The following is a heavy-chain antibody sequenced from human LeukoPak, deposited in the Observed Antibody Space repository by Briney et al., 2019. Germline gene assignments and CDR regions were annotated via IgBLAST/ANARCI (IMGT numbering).Heavy chain of an antibody. CDR1: GFTVSSNY. CDR3: AREVYDDHAFDI. Sequence: GGSLRLSCAASGFTVSSNYMSWVRQAPGKGLEWVSVIYSGGSTYYADSVKGRFTISRDNSKNTLYLQMNSLRAEDTAVYCCAREVYDDHAFDIWGQGTMVTVSS. CDR2: IYSGGST. V-gene: IGHV3-53*01. J-gene: IGHJ3*02. D-gene: IGHD2/OR15-2a*01.